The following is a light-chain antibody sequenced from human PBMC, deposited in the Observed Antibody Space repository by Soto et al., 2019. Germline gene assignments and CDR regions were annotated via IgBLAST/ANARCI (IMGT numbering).Light chain of an antibody. CDR1: QSVSSSY. CDR3: QQYGSSAWT. V-gene: IGKV3-20*01. J-gene: IGKJ1*01. CDR2: GAS. Sequence: EMGWTQSPGTLSLSPGERATLSCRASQSVSSSYLAWYQQKPGQAPRRLIYGASSRATGIPDRCSGSGSGTDFTLTISRLEPEDFAVYYCQQYGSSAWTFGQGTQGEIK.